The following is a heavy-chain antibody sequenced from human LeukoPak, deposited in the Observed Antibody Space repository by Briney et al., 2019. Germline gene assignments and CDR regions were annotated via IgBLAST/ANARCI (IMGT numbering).Heavy chain of an antibody. CDR2: IYYSGST. CDR1: GGSISSHY. D-gene: IGHD3-3*01. Sequence: PSETLSLTCTVSGGSISSHYWSWIRQPPGKGLEWIGYIYYSGSTNYNPSLKSRVTISVDTSKNQFSLKLSSVTAADTAVYYCARAPARYYDFWSGYVDYYMDVWVKGTAVTVSS. CDR3: ARAPARYYDFWSGYVDYYMDV. V-gene: IGHV4-59*11. J-gene: IGHJ6*03.